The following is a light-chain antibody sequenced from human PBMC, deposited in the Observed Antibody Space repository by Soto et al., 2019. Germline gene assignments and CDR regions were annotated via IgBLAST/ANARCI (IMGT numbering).Light chain of an antibody. CDR2: GAS. Sequence: EIVMTQSPATLSVSQGDRATLSCRASQSVRNNLAWYQQKPGQAPSLLIYGASTRATGIPARFSGSGSGTEFTLTISSLQSEDFAVYFCHQDNNWPRTFCQGARLEI. V-gene: IGKV3-15*01. J-gene: IGKJ5*01. CDR1: QSVRNN. CDR3: HQDNNWPRT.